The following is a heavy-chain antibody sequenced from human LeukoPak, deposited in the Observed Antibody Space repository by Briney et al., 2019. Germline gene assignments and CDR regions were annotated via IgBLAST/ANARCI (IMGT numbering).Heavy chain of an antibody. CDR2: ISSDGSST. Sequence: PGGSLRLSCAVSGFTFSNNWMHWVRQAPGKGLVWVSHISSDGSSTTYADSVKGRVTVSRDNAKNTLYLQMNSLRVEDTAAYYCVRGGGDYWGQGTLVTVSS. CDR3: VRGGGDY. V-gene: IGHV3-74*01. CDR1: GFTFSNNW. J-gene: IGHJ4*02.